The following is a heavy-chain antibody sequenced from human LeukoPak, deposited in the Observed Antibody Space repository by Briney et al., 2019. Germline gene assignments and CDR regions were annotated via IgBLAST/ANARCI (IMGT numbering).Heavy chain of an antibody. V-gene: IGHV5-51*01. CDR1: GYISTSYW. CDR3: ARPGSTTGYFDY. D-gene: IGHD1-26*01. J-gene: IGHJ4*02. CDR2: IYPGDSDA. Sequence: GESLQISCKGSGYISTSYWIGWVRQLPGKDLEWMGIIYPGDSDARYSPSFQGQVTISADKSISTAYLQWSSLKAADTAMYYCARPGSTTGYFDYWGQGTLVTVSS.